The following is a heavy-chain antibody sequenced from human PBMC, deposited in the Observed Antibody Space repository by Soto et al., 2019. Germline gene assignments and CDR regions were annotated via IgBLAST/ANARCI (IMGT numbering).Heavy chain of an antibody. CDR2: ISTSKGNT. V-gene: IGHV1-18*01. Sequence: QVQLVQSGPEVKKPGASVKVSCKTSGYTFTDYGISWVRQAPGQGLEWMGWISTSKGNTNYAQKFQGRVTMTTDTSTSTGYIELRSLRSDDTAVYYCATRSPAFDYWGQGTLVTVSS. CDR1: GYTFTDYG. CDR3: ATRSPAFDY. J-gene: IGHJ4*02.